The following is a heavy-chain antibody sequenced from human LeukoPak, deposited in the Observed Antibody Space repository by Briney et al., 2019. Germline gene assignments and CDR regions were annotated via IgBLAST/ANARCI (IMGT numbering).Heavy chain of an antibody. V-gene: IGHV3-7*01. Sequence: GGSLRLSCAASGFTFSSYWMSWVRQAPGRGLEWVANIKQDGSEKYYVDSVKGRFTISRDNAKNSLYLQMNSLRAEDTAVYYCARVFDYDSSGYYYDPHFDYWGQGTLVTVSS. D-gene: IGHD3-22*01. CDR2: IKQDGSEK. CDR1: GFTFSSYW. CDR3: ARVFDYDSSGYYYDPHFDY. J-gene: IGHJ4*02.